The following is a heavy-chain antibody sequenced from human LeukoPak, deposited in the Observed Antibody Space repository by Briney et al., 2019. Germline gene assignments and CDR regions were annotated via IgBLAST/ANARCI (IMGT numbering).Heavy chain of an antibody. Sequence: SETLSLTCAVYGGSFSGYYWSWIRQPPGKGLEWIGEINHSGSTNYNPSLKSRVTISVDTSKNQFSLKLSSVTAADTAVYYCARAPFYSGRFRWFDAWGQGTLVTVSS. V-gene: IGHV4-34*01. CDR3: ARAPFYSGRFRWFDA. J-gene: IGHJ5*02. CDR2: INHSGST. D-gene: IGHD1-26*01. CDR1: GGSFSGYY.